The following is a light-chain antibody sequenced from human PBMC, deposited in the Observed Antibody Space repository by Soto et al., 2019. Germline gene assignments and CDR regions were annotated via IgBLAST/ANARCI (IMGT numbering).Light chain of an antibody. V-gene: IGLV2-11*01. J-gene: IGLJ2*01. Sequence: QSALTQPRSVSGSPGQSVTISCTGTSSDVGGYNYVSWYQQHPGKAPKLIIYEVNKWPSGVTDRFSGPKSGNTASLTISGLQSEDEADYYCCSYAGNYIRLFGGGTKVTVL. CDR2: EVN. CDR3: CSYAGNYIRL. CDR1: SSDVGGYNY.